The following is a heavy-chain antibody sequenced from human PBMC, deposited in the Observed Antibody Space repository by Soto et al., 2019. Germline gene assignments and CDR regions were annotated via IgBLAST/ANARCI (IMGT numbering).Heavy chain of an antibody. V-gene: IGHV3-23*01. CDR2: ISANGRGT. CDR3: VKKRSYDRTNYDHFDY. Sequence: EVQLLDSGGGLVQPGGSLRLSCATSGFSFSTYPMSWVRQAPGKGLEWVTAISANGRGTSYADSVKGRFTILRDNSKNTLFLQMNSLRADDTAVYFCVKKRSYDRTNYDHFDYWGQGTLVTVSS. J-gene: IGHJ4*02. CDR1: GFSFSTYP. D-gene: IGHD3-22*01.